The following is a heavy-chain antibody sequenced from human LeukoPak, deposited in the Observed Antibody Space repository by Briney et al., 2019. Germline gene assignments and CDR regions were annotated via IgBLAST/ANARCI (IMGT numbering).Heavy chain of an antibody. J-gene: IGHJ4*02. CDR1: GFTFSSYGFTFSRYG. Sequence: GGSLRLSCAAAGFTFSSYGFTFSRYGMSWVRQAPGKGLEWVANIKQDGGEKYYVDSVKGRFTISRDNAMNSLCLQMNSLKAEDTAVYYCARTDRTNNGPREWGQGTLVTVSS. CDR3: ARTDRTNNGPRE. D-gene: IGHD1/OR15-1a*01. CDR2: IKQDGGEK. V-gene: IGHV3-7*03.